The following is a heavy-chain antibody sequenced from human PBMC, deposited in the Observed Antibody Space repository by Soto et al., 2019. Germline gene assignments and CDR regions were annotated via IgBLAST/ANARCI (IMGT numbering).Heavy chain of an antibody. CDR3: AREMTIFGVAPGGGVDV. D-gene: IGHD3-3*01. J-gene: IGHJ6*02. CDR1: GGSISTSDYS. V-gene: IGHV4-30-2*01. Sequence: QLQLQESGSGLVRPSQTLSLTCAVSGGSISTSDYSWSWIRQAPGRGLEWIGSIYQSGRSYYIPSLKSRATMSLDKSKNQFSLKITSAVAADTARYYCAREMTIFGVAPGGGVDVWGQVTTVTVSS. CDR2: IYQSGRS.